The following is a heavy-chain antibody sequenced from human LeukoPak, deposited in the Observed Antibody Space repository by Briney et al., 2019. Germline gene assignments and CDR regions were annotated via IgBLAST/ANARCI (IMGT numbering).Heavy chain of an antibody. Sequence: GASVKVSCKASGYTFTNYYIHWVRQAPGQGLEWMGIINPSGGIPSYAPNFQGRVTMSRDTSTNTVYMELSSLTSEDTAVYYCARRGSCFGSSSSLDYWGQGTLVTVSS. V-gene: IGHV1-46*01. J-gene: IGHJ4*02. D-gene: IGHD6-13*01. CDR1: GYTFTNYY. CDR2: INPSGGIP. CDR3: ARRGSCFGSSSSLDY.